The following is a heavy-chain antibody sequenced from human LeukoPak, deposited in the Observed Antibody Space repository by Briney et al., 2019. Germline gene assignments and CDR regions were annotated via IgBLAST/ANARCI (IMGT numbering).Heavy chain of an antibody. CDR3: AKFAYNWNAPDGFDM. CDR1: GFTFSSYW. CDR2: ISYDGSVK. Sequence: GGSLRLSCAVSGFTFSSYWMHWVRQAPGKGLEWVAVISYDGSVKHYADSVRGRFTISRDNSKSTLFLQMNSLRTDDTSVYFCAKFAYNWNAPDGFDMWGQGTMVIVSS. V-gene: IGHV3-30*18. D-gene: IGHD1-1*01. J-gene: IGHJ3*02.